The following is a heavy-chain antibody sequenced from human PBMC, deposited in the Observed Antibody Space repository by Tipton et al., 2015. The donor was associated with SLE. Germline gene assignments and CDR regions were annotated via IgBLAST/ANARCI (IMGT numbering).Heavy chain of an antibody. Sequence: GSLRLSCAVSGGSISSSNWWSWVRQPPGKGLEWIGDIYHSGSTNYNPSLKSRVTISVDKSKNQFSLKLSSVTAADTAVYYCAKTGMGWYFDLWGRGTLVTVSS. V-gene: IGHV4-4*02. CDR3: AKTGMGWYFDL. D-gene: IGHD7-27*01. CDR1: GGSISSSNW. CDR2: IYHSGST. J-gene: IGHJ2*01.